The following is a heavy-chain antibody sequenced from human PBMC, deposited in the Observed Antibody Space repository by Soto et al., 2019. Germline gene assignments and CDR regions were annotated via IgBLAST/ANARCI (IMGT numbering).Heavy chain of an antibody. CDR1: GYTFTSYG. D-gene: IGHD2-15*01. V-gene: IGHV1-18*01. CDR2: ISAYNGNT. CDR3: ARECSGGSCYSSSYGMDV. Sequence: ASVKVSCKASGYTFTSYGISWVRQAPGQGLEWMGWISAYNGNTNYAQKLQGRVTMTTDTSTSTAYMELRSPRSDDTAAYYCARECSGGSCYSSSYGMDVWGQGTTVTV. J-gene: IGHJ6*02.